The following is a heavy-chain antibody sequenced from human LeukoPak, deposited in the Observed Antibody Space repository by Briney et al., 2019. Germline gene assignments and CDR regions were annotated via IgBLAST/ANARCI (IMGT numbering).Heavy chain of an antibody. J-gene: IGHJ4*02. CDR2: ISGSGGST. Sequence: PGGSLRLSCAASGFTFSGYAMSWVRQAPGKGLEWVSAISGSGGSTYYADSVKGRFTISRDNSKNTLYLQMNSLRAEDTAVYYCAKTVGVTGDLVAFDYWGQGTLVTVSS. D-gene: IGHD7-27*01. CDR1: GFTFSGYA. CDR3: AKTVGVTGDLVAFDY. V-gene: IGHV3-23*01.